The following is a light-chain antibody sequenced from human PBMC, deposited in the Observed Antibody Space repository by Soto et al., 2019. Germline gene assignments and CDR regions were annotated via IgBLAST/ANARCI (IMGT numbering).Light chain of an antibody. J-gene: IGKJ2*01. V-gene: IGKV3-15*01. CDR1: QSVSSN. CDR3: QQYNNWPRT. CDR2: GAS. Sequence: EIVMTQSPATLSVSPGERATLSCRASQSVSSNLAWYQQKPGQAPRLLIHGASTRATGIPARFSGSGSGTEFTLTISILQSEDFAVYYCQQYNNWPRTFGQGTKLEIK.